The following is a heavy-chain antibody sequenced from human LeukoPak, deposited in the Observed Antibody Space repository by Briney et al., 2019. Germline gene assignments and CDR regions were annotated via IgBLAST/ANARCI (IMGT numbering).Heavy chain of an antibody. CDR1: GYMFNSYW. CDR3: ATQSSAAGRGD. V-gene: IGHV5-10-1*01. CDR2: IDPSNSYT. D-gene: IGHD6-25*01. Sequence: GESLKISCKVSGYMFNSYWINWVRQIPGKGREGMGRIDPSNSYTNHGPSFQAHVTVSAEKSSSTACLQWSSLKASDTGIYYCATQSSAAGRGDWGQGTLVTVSS. J-gene: IGHJ4*02.